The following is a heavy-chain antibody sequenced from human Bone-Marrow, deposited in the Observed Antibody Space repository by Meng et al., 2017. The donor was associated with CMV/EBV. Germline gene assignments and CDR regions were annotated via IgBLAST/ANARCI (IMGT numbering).Heavy chain of an antibody. CDR3: ARMRGSGSEDY. CDR1: GGSIKNPNYY. D-gene: IGHD3-10*01. Sequence: LRLSCTVSGGSIKNPNYYWSWNRQRPGKGLEWLGYIYYTRNYYNPSLTSRIVISLDSSNNRYSLTLRSVTAADTALYYCARMRGSGSEDYWGPGTLVTVSS. J-gene: IGHJ4*02. CDR2: IYYTRN. V-gene: IGHV4-31*03.